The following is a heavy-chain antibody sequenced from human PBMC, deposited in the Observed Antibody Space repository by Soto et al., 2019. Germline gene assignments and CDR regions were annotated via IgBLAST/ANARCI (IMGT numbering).Heavy chain of an antibody. Sequence: SENLSLTWTVSGGSISSYYWSWIRQPAGKGLEWIGRIYTSGSTNYNPSLKSRVTMSVDTSKNQFSLKLSSVTAADTAVYYCARDRLRDSISWYDYYYYGMAVWGQGTTVTVS. CDR3: ARDRLRDSISWYDYYYYGMAV. CDR1: GGSISSYY. J-gene: IGHJ6*02. D-gene: IGHD6-13*01. V-gene: IGHV4-4*07. CDR2: IYTSGST.